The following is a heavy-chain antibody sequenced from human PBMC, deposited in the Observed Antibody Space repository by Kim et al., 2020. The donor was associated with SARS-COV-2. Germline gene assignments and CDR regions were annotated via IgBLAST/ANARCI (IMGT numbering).Heavy chain of an antibody. Sequence: YYADSVKGRFTTSRDNAKNSLYLQMNSLRAEDTAVYYCAREDDSSGYINGWGQGTLVTVSS. V-gene: IGHV3-21*01. D-gene: IGHD3-22*01. CDR3: AREDDSSGYING. J-gene: IGHJ4*02.